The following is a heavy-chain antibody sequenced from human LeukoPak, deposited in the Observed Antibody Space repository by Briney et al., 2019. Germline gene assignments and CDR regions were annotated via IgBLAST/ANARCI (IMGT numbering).Heavy chain of an antibody. CDR3: ARDLGIAAGGY. J-gene: IGHJ4*02. CDR2: ISSSSSDI. V-gene: IGHV3-21*01. Sequence: GGSLRLSCAASGFTFSSYSMNWVRQAPGKGLEWVSSISSSSSDIYYADLVKGRFTISRDNAKNSLYLKMNSLRAEDTAVYYCARDLGIAAGGYWGQGTLVTVSS. CDR1: GFTFSSYS. D-gene: IGHD6-13*01.